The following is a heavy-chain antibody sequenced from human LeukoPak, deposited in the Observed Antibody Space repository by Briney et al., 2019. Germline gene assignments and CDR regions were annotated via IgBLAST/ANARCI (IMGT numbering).Heavy chain of an antibody. CDR3: ARDPAGDSGVRVEDY. V-gene: IGHV3-7*01. D-gene: IGHD3-10*01. CDR2: IKQDGSEK. CDR1: GFTFSSYW. J-gene: IGHJ4*02. Sequence: GGSLRLSCAASGFTFSSYWMSWVRQAPGKGLEWVANIKQDGSEKYYVDSVKGRFTISRDNAKNSLYLQMNSLRAEDTAVYYCARDPAGDSGVRVEDYWGQGTLVTVSS.